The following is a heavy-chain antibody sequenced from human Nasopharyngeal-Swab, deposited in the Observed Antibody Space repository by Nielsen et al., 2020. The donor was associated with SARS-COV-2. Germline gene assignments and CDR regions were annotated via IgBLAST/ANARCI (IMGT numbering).Heavy chain of an antibody. CDR2: IIHIFGTA. J-gene: IGHJ6*02. Sequence: VKVSCKASGVTFSSYAISWVRQAPGQGLDWMGGIIHIFGTANYAQKFQGRVTITADESTSTAYMELSSLRSEDTAVYYCASQHYCSSTSCYGGDYYYYGMDGWGQGTTVTVSS. V-gene: IGHV1-69*13. D-gene: IGHD2-2*01. CDR3: ASQHYCSSTSCYGGDYYYYGMDG. CDR1: GVTFSSYA.